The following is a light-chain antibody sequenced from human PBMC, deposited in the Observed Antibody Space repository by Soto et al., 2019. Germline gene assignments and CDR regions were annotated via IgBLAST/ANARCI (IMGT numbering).Light chain of an antibody. V-gene: IGLV2-14*01. Sequence: QSVLTQPASVSGSPGQSITISCAGTSSDVGAYNYVSWYQQHPGKAPKLMIYEDSNRPSGVSNRFSGSKSGDTASLTISGLQAEDEAAYYSTSYTNSSTLGVFGTGTKVTVL. CDR3: TSYTNSSTLGV. CDR1: SSDVGAYNY. J-gene: IGLJ1*01. CDR2: EDS.